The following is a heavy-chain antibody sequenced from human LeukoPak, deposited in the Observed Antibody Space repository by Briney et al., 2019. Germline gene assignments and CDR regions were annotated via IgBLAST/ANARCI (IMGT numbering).Heavy chain of an antibody. J-gene: IGHJ5*02. CDR3: ATTTVTTYYWFDP. V-gene: IGHV5-10-1*01. D-gene: IGHD4-17*01. CDR1: GYSFTSYW. CDR2: IDPSDSYT. Sequence: GESLKISCKGSGYSFTSYWISWVGQMPGKGLEWMGRIDPSDSYTNYSPSFQGHVTISADKSISTAYLQWSSLKASDTAMYYCATTTVTTYYWFDPWGQGTLVTVSS.